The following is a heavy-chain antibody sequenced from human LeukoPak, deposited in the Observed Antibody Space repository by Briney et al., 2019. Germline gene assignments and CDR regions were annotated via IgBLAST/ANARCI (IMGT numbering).Heavy chain of an antibody. Sequence: GGSLRLSCAASGFTFRAYAMHWVRQAPGKGLEWLAVISNDGTIQYYADSVKGRFTISRDNSRNIMNLQTDSLRPEDTALYYCTRAMVRGVIPYWGQGTLVTVSS. CDR3: TRAMVRGVIPY. CDR1: GFTFRAYA. V-gene: IGHV3-30*04. CDR2: ISNDGTIQ. J-gene: IGHJ4*02. D-gene: IGHD3-10*01.